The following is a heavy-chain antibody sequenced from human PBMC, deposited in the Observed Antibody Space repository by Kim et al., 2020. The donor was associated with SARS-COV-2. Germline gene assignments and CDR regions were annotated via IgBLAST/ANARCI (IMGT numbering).Heavy chain of an antibody. CDR1: GFSFSTYE. Sequence: GGSLRLTCAASGFSFSTYEMSWVRQAPGKGLEWVSYISGSGRGIHYADSVKGRFTISRDNAKKSLFLQMNSLRAEDTAAYYCAREVTVTPDAFDIWGQGTLVTVSS. CDR2: ISGSGRGI. V-gene: IGHV3-48*03. J-gene: IGHJ3*02. D-gene: IGHD2-21*02. CDR3: AREVTVTPDAFDI.